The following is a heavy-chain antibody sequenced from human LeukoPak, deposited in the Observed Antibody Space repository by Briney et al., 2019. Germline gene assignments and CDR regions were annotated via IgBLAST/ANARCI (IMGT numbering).Heavy chain of an antibody. D-gene: IGHD5-12*01. CDR1: GYTFTSYA. CDR3: ARDLGGYSGYDDAFDI. Sequence: ASVKVSCKASGYTFTSYAMHWVRQAPGQRLEWMGWINAGNGNTKYSQKFQGRVTITRDTSASTAYMELSSLRSEDTAVYYCARDLGGYSGYDDAFDIWGQGTMVTVSS. J-gene: IGHJ3*02. CDR2: INAGNGNT. V-gene: IGHV1-3*01.